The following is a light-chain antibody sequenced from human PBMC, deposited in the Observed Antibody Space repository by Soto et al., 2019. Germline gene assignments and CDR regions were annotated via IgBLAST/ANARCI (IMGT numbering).Light chain of an antibody. V-gene: IGKV1-17*01. Sequence: DIQMTESPSSLLASVGDRVTITCRASQGIRNDLGWYQQKPGKAPKRMIYAASSLQSGVPSRFSGSGSGTDFTLTISSLKPDDFETYYCQQVYVYPSTFGGGTKVDIK. CDR2: AAS. CDR3: QQVYVYPST. CDR1: QGIRND. J-gene: IGKJ4*01.